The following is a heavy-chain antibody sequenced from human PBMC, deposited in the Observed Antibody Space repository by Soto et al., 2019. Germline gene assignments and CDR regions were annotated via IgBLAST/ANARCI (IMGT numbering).Heavy chain of an antibody. J-gene: IGHJ6*02. CDR1: GFTFSSYG. D-gene: IGHD5-18*01. V-gene: IGHV3-33*01. CDR3: ARGGYSWRYGMDV. Sequence: GGSLRLSCAASGFTFSSYGMHWVRQAPGKGLEWVAVIWYDGSNKYYADSVKGRFTISRDNSKNTLYLQMNSLRAEDTAVYYCARGGYSWRYGMDVWGQGTTVTVSS. CDR2: IWYDGSNK.